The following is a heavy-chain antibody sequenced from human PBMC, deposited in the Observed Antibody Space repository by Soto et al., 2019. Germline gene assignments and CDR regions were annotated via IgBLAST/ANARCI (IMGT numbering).Heavy chain of an antibody. V-gene: IGHV3-30-3*01. J-gene: IGHJ4*02. CDR3: ARDRDYGDYSNYFDY. Sequence: QVQLVESGGGVVQPGRSLRLSCAASGFTFSSYAMHWVRQAPGKGLEWVAVISYDGSNKYYADSVKGRFTISRDNSKNPLYLQMNSLRAEDTAVYYCARDRDYGDYSNYFDYWGQGTLVTVSS. CDR2: ISYDGSNK. D-gene: IGHD4-17*01. CDR1: GFTFSSYA.